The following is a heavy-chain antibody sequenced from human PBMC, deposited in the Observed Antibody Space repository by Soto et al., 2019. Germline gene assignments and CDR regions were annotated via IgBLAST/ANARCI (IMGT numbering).Heavy chain of an antibody. CDR1: GFTFSTYA. D-gene: IGHD6-6*01. CDR3: AKSGGYSASSAAHYAMDV. CDR2: ISGSVGST. V-gene: IGHV3-23*01. J-gene: IGHJ6*02. Sequence: GGSLRLSCAASGFTFSTYAMSWVRQAPGKGLEWVSTISGSVGSTYYADSVKGRFTISRDNSKNTLFLQMNSLGAEDTAVYYSAKSGGYSASSAAHYAMDVWGQRTKVTAS.